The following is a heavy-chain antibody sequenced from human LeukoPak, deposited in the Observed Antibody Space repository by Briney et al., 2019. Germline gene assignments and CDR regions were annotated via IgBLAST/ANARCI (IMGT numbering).Heavy chain of an antibody. CDR1: GGTFRSYS. V-gene: IGHV1-69*01. Sequence: SVKVSCKASGGTFRSYSINWVRQAPGQGLEWMGGIIPMFGTANYAQKFQGRVTITADESTSTAYMELSSLRSEDTAVYYCARKNSSSWYGYYYYYMDVWGKGTTVTVSS. D-gene: IGHD6-13*01. J-gene: IGHJ6*03. CDR2: IIPMFGTA. CDR3: ARKNSSSWYGYYYYYMDV.